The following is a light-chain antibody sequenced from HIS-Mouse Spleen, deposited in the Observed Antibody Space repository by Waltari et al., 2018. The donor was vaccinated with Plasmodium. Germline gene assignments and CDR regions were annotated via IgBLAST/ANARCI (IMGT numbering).Light chain of an antibody. CDR1: SSNIGSNY. V-gene: IGLV1-47*01. Sequence: QSVLTQPPSASGTPGQRVTISCSGSSSNIGSNYVYWYQQLPRTAPKLLIYKNKQRPSGVPDRFSGSKSGTSASLAISGLRSEDEADYYCAAWDDSLSGVVFGGGTKLTVL. J-gene: IGLJ2*01. CDR2: KNK. CDR3: AAWDDSLSGVV.